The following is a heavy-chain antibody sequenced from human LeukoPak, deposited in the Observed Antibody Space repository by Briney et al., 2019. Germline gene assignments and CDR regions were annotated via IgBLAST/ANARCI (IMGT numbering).Heavy chain of an antibody. Sequence: GRSLRLSCAASGFTFDDYAMHWVRQAPGKGLEWVSGISWNSGSIGYADSVKGRFTIPRDNAKNSLYLQMNSLRAEDTALYYCAKSFWSGYGAFDIWGQGTMVTVSS. D-gene: IGHD3-3*01. CDR1: GFTFDDYA. CDR2: ISWNSGSI. J-gene: IGHJ3*02. V-gene: IGHV3-9*01. CDR3: AKSFWSGYGAFDI.